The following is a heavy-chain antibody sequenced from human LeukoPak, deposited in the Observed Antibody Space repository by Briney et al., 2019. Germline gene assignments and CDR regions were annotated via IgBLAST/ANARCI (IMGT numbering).Heavy chain of an antibody. D-gene: IGHD2-2*01. J-gene: IGHJ4*02. Sequence: SETLSLTCTVSGGSISSAGYYWTWIRQYPGKGLEWIGYIYYSGSTYYNPSLKSRVTISVDTSKNQFSLRLSSVTAADTAVYYCASVVPPATNYFDWWGQGTLVSVFS. V-gene: IGHV4-31*03. CDR2: IYYSGST. CDR3: ASVVPPATNYFDW. CDR1: GGSISSAGYY.